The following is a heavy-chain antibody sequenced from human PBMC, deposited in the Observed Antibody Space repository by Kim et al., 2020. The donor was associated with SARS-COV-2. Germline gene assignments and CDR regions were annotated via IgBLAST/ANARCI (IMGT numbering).Heavy chain of an antibody. CDR1: GVSMYSSGYY. CDR3: ARRNCGWNDAFVV. CDR2: VYDSGST. J-gene: IGHJ3*01. Sequence: SETLSLTCSVSGVSMYSSGYYWGWIRQPPGEGLEWIGSVYDSGSTYYNPSLKSRLTISVDTSKKQFSLKLSSVSAVDTAMYYCARRNCGWNDAFVVWGQG. V-gene: IGHV4-39*01. D-gene: IGHD6-19*01.